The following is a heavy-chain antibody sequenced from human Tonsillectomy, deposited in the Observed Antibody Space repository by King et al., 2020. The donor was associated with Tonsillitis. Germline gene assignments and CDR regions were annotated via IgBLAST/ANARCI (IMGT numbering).Heavy chain of an antibody. CDR2: ISANNGNT. CDR1: GYTFTSYG. V-gene: IGHV1-18*01. J-gene: IGHJ6*03. Sequence: VQLVESGPEVKKPGASVKVSCKASGYTFTSYGISWVRQAPGQGLEWMGWISANNGNTNYAQKLQGRVTITTDTSTRTAYMELRSLRSDDTAVYYCAREGSYCTEDYYYYYMDVWGEGTTVTVSS. D-gene: IGHD3-10*01. CDR3: AREGSYCTEDYYYYYMDV.